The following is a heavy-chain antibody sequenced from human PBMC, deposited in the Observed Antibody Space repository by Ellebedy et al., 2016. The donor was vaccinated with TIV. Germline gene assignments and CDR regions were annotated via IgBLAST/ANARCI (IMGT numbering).Heavy chain of an antibody. Sequence: GSLRLSCAVSGYSVSSGSYWGWIRQPPGQGLEWIGSIYHSGGTYYNPSLKRRVTISMDTSRNQFSLRLTSVTAADTAVYYCATFRNLDGFDIWGQGKMVTVSS. CDR3: ATFRNLDGFDI. V-gene: IGHV4-38-2*01. CDR1: GYSVSSGSY. J-gene: IGHJ3*02. CDR2: IYHSGGT. D-gene: IGHD2/OR15-2a*01.